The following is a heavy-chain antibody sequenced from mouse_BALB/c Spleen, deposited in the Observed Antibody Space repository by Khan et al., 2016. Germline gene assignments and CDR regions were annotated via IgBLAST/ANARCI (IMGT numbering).Heavy chain of an antibody. D-gene: IGHD2-3*01. Sequence: VQLQESGLGLVKPSQSLSLTCTVTGYSITSDCAWSWIRQFPGNKLEWLGYISYSGYTSYNPSLKSRISITRDTSKNQFFLQLNSVTTEDTATYDCARGNDGFFAWFAYWGQGTLVTVSA. CDR3: ARGNDGFFAWFAY. J-gene: IGHJ3*01. V-gene: IGHV3-2*02. CDR1: GYSITSDCA. CDR2: ISYSGYT.